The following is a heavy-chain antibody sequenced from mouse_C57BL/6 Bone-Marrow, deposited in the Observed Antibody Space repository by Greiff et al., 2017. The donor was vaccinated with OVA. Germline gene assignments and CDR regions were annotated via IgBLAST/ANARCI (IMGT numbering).Heavy chain of an antibody. V-gene: IGHV10-3*01. D-gene: IGHD1-1*01. CDR3: VRDYYGSSNWYFDV. J-gene: IGHJ1*03. CDR2: IRSESSNYAT. CDR1: GFTFNTYA. Sequence: EVKLEESGGGLVQPKGSLKLSCAASGFTFNTYAMHWVRQAPGKGLEWVARIRSESSNYATSSADSVKDRFTISRDDSQSMLYLQMNNMKTEDTATYYCVRDYYGSSNWYFDVGGTGTTVTVSS.